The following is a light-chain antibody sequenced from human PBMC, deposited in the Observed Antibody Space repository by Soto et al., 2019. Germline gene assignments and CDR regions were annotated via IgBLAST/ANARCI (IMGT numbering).Light chain of an antibody. CDR2: GNS. J-gene: IGLJ3*02. CDR1: SSNIGAGYD. Sequence: QSVLTQPPSVSGVPGQRVTISCTGSSSNIGAGYDVHWYQQLPGTAPKLLIYGNSNRPSGVPDRFSGSKSGTSASLAITGLQADDEADYYCQSYDSGLSGSVFGGGTKLTVL. V-gene: IGLV1-40*01. CDR3: QSYDSGLSGSV.